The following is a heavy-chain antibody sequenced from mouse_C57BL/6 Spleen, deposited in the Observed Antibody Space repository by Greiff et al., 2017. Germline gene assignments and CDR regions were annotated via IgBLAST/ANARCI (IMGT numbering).Heavy chain of an antibody. D-gene: IGHD1-1*01. J-gene: IGHJ4*01. Sequence: VQLQQSGAELVKPGAPVKLSCTASGFNIKDYYMHWVKQRTEQGLEWIGRIDPEDGETKYATKFQGKATITADTSSNTAYLQLSSLTTEDTAVYYCARAQGAVVVPYAMDYWGQGTSVTVSS. CDR3: ARAQGAVVVPYAMDY. V-gene: IGHV14-2*01. CDR2: IDPEDGET. CDR1: GFNIKDYY.